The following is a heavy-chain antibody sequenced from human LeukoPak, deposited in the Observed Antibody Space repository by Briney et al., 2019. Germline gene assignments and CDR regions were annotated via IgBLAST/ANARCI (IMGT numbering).Heavy chain of an antibody. Sequence: ASVKVSCKTSGYTFIDYYVHWIRQAPGQGLEWMGRINPNSGGTNYAQKFQGRVTMTRDTSISTAYMELSRLRSDDTAVYYCARVPADLAVAFDYWGQGTLVTVSS. CDR3: ARVPADLAVAFDY. CDR1: GYTFIDYY. J-gene: IGHJ4*02. D-gene: IGHD6-19*01. CDR2: INPNSGGT. V-gene: IGHV1-2*06.